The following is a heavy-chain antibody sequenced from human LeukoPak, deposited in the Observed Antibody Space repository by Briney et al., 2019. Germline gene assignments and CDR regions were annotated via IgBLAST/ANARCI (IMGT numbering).Heavy chain of an antibody. CDR1: GFTFSSYS. V-gene: IGHV3-48*01. D-gene: IGHD3-22*01. CDR3: ARDGWLLDY. Sequence: GGSLRLSCAASGFTFSSYSMNWVRQAPGKGLEWVSYISSSSSTIYYADSVKGRFTISRDNAKNSLYLQMNSLRAEDTAVYYCARDGWLLDYWGQGTLVTVSS. J-gene: IGHJ4*02. CDR2: ISSSSSTI.